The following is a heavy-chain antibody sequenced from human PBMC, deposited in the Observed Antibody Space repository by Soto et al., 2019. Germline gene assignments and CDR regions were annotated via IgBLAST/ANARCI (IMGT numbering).Heavy chain of an antibody. V-gene: IGHV4-39*01. CDR1: GGSISSSSYY. CDR2: IYYSGST. J-gene: IGHJ4*02. Sequence: SETLSLTCTVSGGSISSSSYYWGWIRQPPGKGLEWIGSIYYSGSTYYNPSLKSRVTISVDTSKNQFSLKLSSVTAADTAVYYCATPRWATRNRKDYWGQGTLVTVSS. CDR3: ATPRWATRNRKDY. D-gene: IGHD5-12*01.